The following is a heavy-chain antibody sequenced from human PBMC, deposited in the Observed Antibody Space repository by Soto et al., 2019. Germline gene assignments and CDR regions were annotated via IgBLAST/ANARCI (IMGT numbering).Heavy chain of an antibody. V-gene: IGHV1-8*01. CDR1: GYTFTSYD. CDR3: ARKVLHDFWNYYYMDV. J-gene: IGHJ6*03. CDR2: MNPNSGNT. D-gene: IGHD3-3*01. Sequence: GASVKVSCKASGYTFTSYDINWVRQATGQGLEWMGWMNPNSGNTGYAQKFQGRVTMTRNTSISTAYMELSSLRSEDTAVYYCARKVLHDFWNYYYMDVWGKGTTVTVSS.